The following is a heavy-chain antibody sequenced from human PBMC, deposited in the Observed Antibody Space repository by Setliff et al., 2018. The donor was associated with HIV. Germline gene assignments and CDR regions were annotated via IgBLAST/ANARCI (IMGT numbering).Heavy chain of an antibody. CDR3: ARGESFYDSSGNYFDY. Sequence: PGGSLRLSCAASGFTFSSFGMHWVRQAPGKGLEWVSFIRYDGSNKYYADSVKGRFSISRDNSKNTLYLQMNSLRAEDTAVYFCARGESFYDSSGNYFDYWGQGTLVTVSS. CDR2: IRYDGSNK. J-gene: IGHJ4*02. V-gene: IGHV3-30*02. D-gene: IGHD3-22*01. CDR1: GFTFSSFG.